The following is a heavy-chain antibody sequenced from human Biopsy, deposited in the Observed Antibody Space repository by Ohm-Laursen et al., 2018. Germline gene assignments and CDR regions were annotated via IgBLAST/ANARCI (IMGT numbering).Heavy chain of an antibody. V-gene: IGHV4-34*01. CDR1: NVSFSSFY. CDR3: ARGSNEYGGLYFPH. Sequence: GTLSLTCAVYNVSFSSFYWSWIRQPPGQGLEWIGHISHTGYTSYKSSLKSRVTISLDTSRKHFSLRLTSLAAADTAVYYCARGSNEYGGLYFPHWGQGTLVTVSS. CDR2: ISHTGYT. D-gene: IGHD4-23*01. J-gene: IGHJ1*01.